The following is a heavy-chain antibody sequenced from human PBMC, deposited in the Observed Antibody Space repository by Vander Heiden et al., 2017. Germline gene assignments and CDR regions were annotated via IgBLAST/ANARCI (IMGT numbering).Heavy chain of an antibody. Sequence: QVQLVQSGAEVKKPGASVMISCKTSGYTFSRYGICGVRQAPGQGLEWMGWVSTNNGDTSYSQKFHGRVTMTIDSATSTAYMELGSLESDDTAVYFCARGGFMDVWGQGTTVIVSS. CDR3: ARGGFMDV. J-gene: IGHJ6*02. CDR1: GYTFSRYG. CDR2: VSTNNGDT. V-gene: IGHV1-18*01. D-gene: IGHD3-10*01.